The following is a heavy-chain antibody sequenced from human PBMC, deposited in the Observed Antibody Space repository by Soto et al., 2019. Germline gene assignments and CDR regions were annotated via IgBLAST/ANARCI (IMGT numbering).Heavy chain of an antibody. CDR1: GFTFSNAW. J-gene: IGHJ1*01. CDR2: IKSKTDGGTT. Sequence: GGSLRLSCAASGFTFSNAWMNWVRQAPGKGLEWVGRIKSKTDGGTTDYAAPVKGRFTISRDDSKNTLYLQMNSLKTEDTAVYFFTPEEYGRGGSVEFSRHGGKGPLVPVPS. CDR3: TPEEYGRGGSVEFSRH. V-gene: IGHV3-15*07. D-gene: IGHD6-6*01.